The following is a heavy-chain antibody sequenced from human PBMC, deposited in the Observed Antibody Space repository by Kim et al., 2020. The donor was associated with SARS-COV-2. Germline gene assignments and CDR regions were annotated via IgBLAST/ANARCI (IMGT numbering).Heavy chain of an antibody. CDR3: AKDHRGYFITMVRGVIRPNWFVP. Sequence: GGSLRLSCAASGFTFSSYGMHWVRQAPGKGLEWVAVISYDGSNKYYADSVKGRFTISRDNSKNTLYLQMNSLRAEDTAVYYCAKDHRGYFITMVRGVIRPNWFVPWGHGTLVTLSS. D-gene: IGHD3-10*01. CDR1: GFTFSSYG. J-gene: IGHJ5*02. V-gene: IGHV3-30*18. CDR2: ISYDGSNK.